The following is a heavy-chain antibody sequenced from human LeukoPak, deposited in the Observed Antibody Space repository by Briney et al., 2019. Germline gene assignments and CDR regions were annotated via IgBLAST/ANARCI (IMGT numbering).Heavy chain of an antibody. V-gene: IGHV4-59*01. D-gene: IGHD1-26*01. Sequence: SETLSLTCTVSGHSISSYHGSWPRQPRGRGREWLGYMYYTGSTKYNPSLKSRVTISAHRTENQLSLKLSSVPAADTAVYYCARVRGSYGYDAFDIWGQGTMVTVSS. J-gene: IGHJ3*02. CDR3: ARVRGSYGYDAFDI. CDR1: GHSISSYH. CDR2: MYYTGST.